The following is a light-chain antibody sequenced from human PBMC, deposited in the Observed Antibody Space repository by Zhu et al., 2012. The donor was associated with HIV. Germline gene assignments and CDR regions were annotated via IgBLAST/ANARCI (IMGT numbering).Light chain of an antibody. CDR1: QSVFAW. Sequence: QVTQSPLTLSAFVGDRVTITCRTSQSVFAWLAWYQQKPGKAPKLLIYKASSLVSGVPSRFNGRGSGTDFTLTISGLQPDDSATYFCQQYNTYSGTFGQGTKVEIK. V-gene: IGKV1-5*03. CDR3: QQYNTYSGT. CDR2: KAS. J-gene: IGKJ1*01.